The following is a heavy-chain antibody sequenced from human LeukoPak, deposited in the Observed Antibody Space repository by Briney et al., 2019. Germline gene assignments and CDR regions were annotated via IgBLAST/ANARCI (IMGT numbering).Heavy chain of an antibody. V-gene: IGHV4-61*02. CDR3: ARDTSGSYYNPHFDY. D-gene: IGHD3-10*01. CDR2: IYTSGST. CDR1: GGSISSGSYY. J-gene: IGHJ4*02. Sequence: SETLSLTCTVSGGSISSGSYYWSWIRQPAGKGLERIGRIYTSGSTNYNPSLKSRVTISVDTSKNQFSLKLSSVTAADTAVYYCARDTSGSYYNPHFDYWGQGTLATVSS.